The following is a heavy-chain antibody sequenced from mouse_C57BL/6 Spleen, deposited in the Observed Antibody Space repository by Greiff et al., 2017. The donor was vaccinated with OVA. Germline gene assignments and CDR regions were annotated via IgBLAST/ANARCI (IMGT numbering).Heavy chain of an antibody. D-gene: IGHD2-12*01. V-gene: IGHV1-50*01. CDR2: IDPADSYT. Sequence: QVQLQQPGAELVKPGASVKLSCKASGYTFTSYWMQWVKQRPGQGLEWIGEIDPADSYTNYNQKFKGKATLTVDTSSSTAYMQIISLTSEDSAVDYCARSDYKGYFDVWGTGTTVTVSS. J-gene: IGHJ1*03. CDR1: GYTFTSYW. CDR3: ARSDYKGYFDV.